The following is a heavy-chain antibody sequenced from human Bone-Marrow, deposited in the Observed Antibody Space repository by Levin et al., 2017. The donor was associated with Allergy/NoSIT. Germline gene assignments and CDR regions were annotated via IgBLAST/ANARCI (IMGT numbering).Heavy chain of an antibody. V-gene: IGHV3-23*01. J-gene: IGHJ3*02. CDR2: ISGSGYST. Sequence: LSLTCAASGFPFNNYAMTWVRQAPGEGLEWVSTISGSGYSTYYADAVKGRFTISRDNSKNTLYLQMHSLRVEDTAVYYCAKDYRGITTFGVITYAFHIWGQGTMVSVSS. CDR3: AKDYRGITTFGVITYAFHI. CDR1: GFPFNNYA. D-gene: IGHD3-3*01.